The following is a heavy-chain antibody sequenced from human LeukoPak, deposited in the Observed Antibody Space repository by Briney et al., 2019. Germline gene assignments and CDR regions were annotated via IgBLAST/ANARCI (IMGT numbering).Heavy chain of an antibody. CDR1: GFTFSSYE. CDR3: ASIGTDYDILTGYSYSFDY. D-gene: IGHD3-9*01. Sequence: GGSLRLSCAASGFTFSSYEMNWVRQAPGKGLEWVSYISSSGSNIYYADSVKGRFTISRDNAKNSLYLQMNSLRAEDTAVYYCASIGTDYDILTGYSYSFDYWGQGTLVTVSS. V-gene: IGHV3-48*03. J-gene: IGHJ4*02. CDR2: ISSSGSNI.